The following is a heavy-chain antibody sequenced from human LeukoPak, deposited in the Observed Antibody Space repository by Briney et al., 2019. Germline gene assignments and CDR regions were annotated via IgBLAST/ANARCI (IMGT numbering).Heavy chain of an antibody. D-gene: IGHD2-15*01. CDR3: AREGYCSGSSCYYYYYGMDV. J-gene: IGHJ6*02. Sequence: PGRSLRLSCAASGFTFSSYGMHWVRQAPGKGLEWVAVIWYDGSNKYYADSVKGRFTISRDNSKNTLYLQMNSMRAEDTAVYYCAREGYCSGSSCYYYYYGMDVWGQGTTVTVS. CDR2: IWYDGSNK. V-gene: IGHV3-33*01. CDR1: GFTFSSYG.